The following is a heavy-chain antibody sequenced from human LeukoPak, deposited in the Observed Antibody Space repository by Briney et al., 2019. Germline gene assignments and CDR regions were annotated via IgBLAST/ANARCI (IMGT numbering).Heavy chain of an antibody. J-gene: IGHJ4*02. Sequence: AASVKVSCKASGGTFSSYAISWVRQAPGQGREWMGGIIPIFGTATYAQKFQGRVTITTDKSTSTAYMELSSLRSEDTAVYYCAEPDSSSWYRFDYWGQGTLVTVSS. CDR3: AEPDSSSWYRFDY. CDR2: IIPIFGTA. D-gene: IGHD6-13*01. CDR1: GGTFSSYA. V-gene: IGHV1-69*05.